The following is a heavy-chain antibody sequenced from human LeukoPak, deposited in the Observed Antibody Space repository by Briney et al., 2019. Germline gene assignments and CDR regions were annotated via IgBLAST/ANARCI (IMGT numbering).Heavy chain of an antibody. V-gene: IGHV3-7*01. Sequence: GGSLRLSCAASGFTFSSYWMSWVRQAPGKGLEWVANIKQDGSEKYYVGSVKGRFTISRDNAKNSLYLQMNSLRAEDTAVYYCANQDTAMDSLDYWGQGTLVTVSS. CDR2: IKQDGSEK. CDR1: GFTFSSYW. D-gene: IGHD5-18*01. CDR3: ANQDTAMDSLDY. J-gene: IGHJ4*02.